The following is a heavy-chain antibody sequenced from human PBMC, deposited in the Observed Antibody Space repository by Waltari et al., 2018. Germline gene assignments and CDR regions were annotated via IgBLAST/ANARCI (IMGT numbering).Heavy chain of an antibody. J-gene: IGHJ2*01. CDR1: GFTFSSYW. V-gene: IGHV3-7*04. D-gene: IGHD1-1*01. CDR2: IKQDGSEK. Sequence: EVQLVESGGGLVQPGGSLRLSCAASGFTFSSYWMSWVRQAPGKGLEWVANIKQDGSEKYYVDSVKGRFTSSRDNAKNSLYLQMNSLRAEDTAVYYCARDLDANTQWYFDLWGRGTLVTVSS. CDR3: ARDLDANTQWYFDL.